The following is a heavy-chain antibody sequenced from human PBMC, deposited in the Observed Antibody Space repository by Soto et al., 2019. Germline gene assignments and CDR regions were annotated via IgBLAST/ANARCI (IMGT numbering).Heavy chain of an antibody. CDR1: GGTFSSYA. CDR3: ARANCSGGSCYPPYNYYYGMDV. CDR2: IIPIFGTA. D-gene: IGHD2-15*01. V-gene: IGHV1-69*13. J-gene: IGHJ6*02. Sequence: GASVKVCCKASGGTFSSYAISWVRQEHGQGLEWMGGIIPIFGTANYAQKFQGRVTITADESTSTAYMELSSLRSEDTAVYYCARANCSGGSCYPPYNYYYGMDVWGQGTTVTVSS.